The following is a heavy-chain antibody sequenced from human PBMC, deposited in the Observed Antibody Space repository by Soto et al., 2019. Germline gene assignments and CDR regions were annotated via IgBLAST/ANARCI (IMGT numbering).Heavy chain of an antibody. D-gene: IGHD4-17*01. CDR1: GFTVRNYA. CDR2: ISYDGSNK. CDR3: ARDLGNNYGSFAY. J-gene: IGHJ4*02. V-gene: IGHV3-30-3*01. Sequence: PWGCPRLACAASGFTVRNYAVTGFRKAPGKGREWVAVISYDGSNKYYADSVKGRITISRDNSRNTLYLQMNNLRAEDTAMYSCARDLGNNYGSFAYWGQGTLVTVSS.